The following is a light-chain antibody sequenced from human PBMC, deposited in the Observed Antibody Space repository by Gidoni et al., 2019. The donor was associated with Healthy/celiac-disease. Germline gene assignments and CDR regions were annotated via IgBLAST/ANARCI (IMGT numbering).Light chain of an antibody. CDR1: QSVSSY. CDR3: QQRSNWPT. CDR2: DAY. V-gene: IGKV3-11*01. Sequence: EIVLTQSPATLSLSPGERATLSCRASQSVSSYLAWYQQKPGQAPRLLIYDAYNRATGIPARLSGSGYGTDFTLTISSLEPEDFAVYYCQQRSNWPTFGQGTKVEIK. J-gene: IGKJ1*01.